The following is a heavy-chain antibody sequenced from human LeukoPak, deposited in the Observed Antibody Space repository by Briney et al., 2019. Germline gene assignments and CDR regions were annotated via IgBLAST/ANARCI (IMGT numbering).Heavy chain of an antibody. D-gene: IGHD5-12*01. Sequence: GGSLRLSCAASGFTLSDYYMSWIRQAPGKGLEWVSYISSSGSTIYYADSVKGRFTISRDNAKNSLYLQMNSLRAEDTAVYYCARNRLRFGGFFKYYYYMDVWGKGTTVTISS. J-gene: IGHJ6*03. V-gene: IGHV3-11*01. CDR3: ARNRLRFGGFFKYYYYMDV. CDR1: GFTLSDYY. CDR2: ISSSGSTI.